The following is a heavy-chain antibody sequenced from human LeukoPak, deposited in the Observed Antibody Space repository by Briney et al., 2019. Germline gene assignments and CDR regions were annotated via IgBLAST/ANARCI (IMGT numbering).Heavy chain of an antibody. CDR1: GYTFTGYY. V-gene: IGHV1-2*02. CDR3: AREGYSYGPVAYYYYGMGV. CDR2: INPNSGGT. D-gene: IGHD5-18*01. Sequence: ASVKVSCKASGYTFTGYYMHWVRQAPGQGLEWMGWINPNSGGTNYAQKFQGRVTMTRDTSISTAYMELSRLRSDDTAVYYCAREGYSYGPVAYYYYGMGVWGQGTTVTVSS. J-gene: IGHJ6*02.